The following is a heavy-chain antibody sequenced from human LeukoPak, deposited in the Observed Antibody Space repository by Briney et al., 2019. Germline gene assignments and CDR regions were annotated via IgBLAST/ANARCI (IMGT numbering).Heavy chain of an antibody. CDR2: ISSSSSNI. Sequence: GGSLRLSCAASGITFSSYSMNWVRQAPGKGLEWVSSISSSSSNIYYADSVKGRFTISRDNAKNSLYLQMNSLRPEDTAVYYCARPGSGYDYDYWGQGTLVTVSS. CDR1: GITFSSYS. J-gene: IGHJ4*02. D-gene: IGHD5-12*01. CDR3: ARPGSGYDYDY. V-gene: IGHV3-21*01.